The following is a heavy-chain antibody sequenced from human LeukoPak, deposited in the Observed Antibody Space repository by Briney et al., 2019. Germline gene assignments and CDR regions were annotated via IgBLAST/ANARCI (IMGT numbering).Heavy chain of an antibody. Sequence: GGSLRLSCAASGFTFSSYAMHWVRQAPGKGLEYVSAISSNGGGTYYANSVKGRFTISRDNSKNTLYLQMGSLRAEDMAVYYCARGFKTRVYDYDILTGFDYWGQGTLVTVSS. V-gene: IGHV3-64*01. D-gene: IGHD3-9*01. CDR1: GFTFSSYA. CDR2: ISSNGGGT. CDR3: ARGFKTRVYDYDILTGFDY. J-gene: IGHJ4*02.